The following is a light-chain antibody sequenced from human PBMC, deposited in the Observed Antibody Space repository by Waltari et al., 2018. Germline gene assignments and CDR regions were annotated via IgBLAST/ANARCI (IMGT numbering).Light chain of an antibody. J-gene: IGLJ2*01. CDR3: ISYSSSSTGHVA. Sequence: QSALTQPASVSGSPGQSITISCTGTSADVGAYNYVSWYQQYPGKVPQLIIYEVTNRASGVSYRFSGSKSGNTAYLSISGLQAGDEADYHCISYSSSSTGHVALGGGTKLTV. CDR2: EVT. CDR1: SADVGAYNY. V-gene: IGLV2-14*03.